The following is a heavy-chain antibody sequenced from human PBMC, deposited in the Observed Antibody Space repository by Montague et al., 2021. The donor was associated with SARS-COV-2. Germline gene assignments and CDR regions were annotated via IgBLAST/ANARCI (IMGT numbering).Heavy chain of an antibody. CDR2: ISYDGSNK. CDR3: ARVRYCSSTSCYNVYYGMDV. Sequence: SLRLSCAASGFTFSSYAMHWVRQAPGKGLEWVAVISYDGSNKYYADSVKGRFTISRDNSKNTLYLQMNSLRAEDTAVYYCARVRYCSSTSCYNVYYGMDVWGQGTTVTVS. J-gene: IGHJ6*02. D-gene: IGHD2-2*02. CDR1: GFTFSSYA. V-gene: IGHV3-30-3*01.